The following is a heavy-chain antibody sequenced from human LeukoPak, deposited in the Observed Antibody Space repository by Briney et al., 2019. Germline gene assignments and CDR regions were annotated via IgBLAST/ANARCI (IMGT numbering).Heavy chain of an antibody. D-gene: IGHD3-10*01. CDR1: GFTFSSYA. J-gene: IGHJ6*02. CDR2: ISYDGSNK. V-gene: IGHV3-30-3*01. CDR3: AKDSYYYGSGSYYYYGMDV. Sequence: HPGGSLRLSCAASGFTFSSYAMHWVRQAPGKGLEWVAVISYDGSNKYYADSVKGRFTISRDNSKNTLYLQMNSLRAEDTAVYYCAKDSYYYGSGSYYYYGMDVWGQGTTVTVSS.